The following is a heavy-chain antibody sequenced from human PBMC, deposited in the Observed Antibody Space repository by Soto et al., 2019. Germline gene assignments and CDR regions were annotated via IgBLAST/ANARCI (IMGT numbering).Heavy chain of an antibody. D-gene: IGHD5-12*01. V-gene: IGHV3-33*01. CDR3: ARDQRQQRSKVATILSGFDY. CDR1: GFTFSSYG. Sequence: PGGSLRLSCAASGFTFSSYGMHWVRQAPGKGLEWVAVIWYDGSNKYYADSVKGRFTISRDNSKNTLYLQMNSLRAEDTAVYYCARDQRQQRSKVATILSGFDYWGQGTLVTVSS. J-gene: IGHJ4*02. CDR2: IWYDGSNK.